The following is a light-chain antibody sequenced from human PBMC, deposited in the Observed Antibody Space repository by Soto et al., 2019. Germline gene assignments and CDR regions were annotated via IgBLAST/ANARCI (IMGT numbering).Light chain of an antibody. Sequence: EIVMTQSPATLSVSPGERATLSCRASQSVSSNLAWYQQKPGQAPRLLIYGASTRATGSPARFSGSGSGTEFTLTISSLQSEDFAVYYCQQYNNWPPVTFGPGTKVDIK. V-gene: IGKV3-15*01. J-gene: IGKJ3*01. CDR3: QQYNNWPPVT. CDR2: GAS. CDR1: QSVSSN.